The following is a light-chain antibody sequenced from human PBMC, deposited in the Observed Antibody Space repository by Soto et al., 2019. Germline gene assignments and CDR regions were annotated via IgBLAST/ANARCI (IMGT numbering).Light chain of an antibody. J-gene: IGLJ1*01. V-gene: IGLV2-18*02. CDR1: SSDVGSYNR. Sequence: QSALTQPPSVSGSPGQSVTISCTGTSSDVGSYNRVSWYQQPPGTAPKLMIFEVSNRPSGVPDRFSGSKSGNTASLTISGLQANAEADYSCSSYTTSSTYVFGTGTKLTVL. CDR2: EVS. CDR3: SSYTTSSTYV.